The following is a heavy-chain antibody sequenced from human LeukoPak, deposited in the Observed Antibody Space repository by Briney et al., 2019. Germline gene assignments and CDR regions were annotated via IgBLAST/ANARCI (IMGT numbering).Heavy chain of an antibody. CDR2: INAGNGNT. CDR3: ARDGYYDILTGYYTPFFDY. Sequence: ASVKVSCKASGYTFTSYAMNWVRQAPGQRLEWMGWINAGNGNTKYSQKFQGRVTITRDTSASTAYMELSSLRSEDTAVYYCARDGYYDILTGYYTPFFDYWGQGTLVTVSS. CDR1: GYTFTSYA. J-gene: IGHJ4*02. D-gene: IGHD3-9*01. V-gene: IGHV1-3*01.